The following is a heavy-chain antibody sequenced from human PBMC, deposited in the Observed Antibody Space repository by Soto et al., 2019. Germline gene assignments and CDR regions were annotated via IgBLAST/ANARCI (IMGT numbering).Heavy chain of an antibody. CDR1: GYTLPELS. V-gene: IGHV1-24*01. CDR2: FDPEDGET. J-gene: IGHJ4*02. CDR3: ATGGPNRSSLSDPFDY. Sequence: GSVKVSCKVSGYTLPELSMHWVRQAPGKGLEWMGGFDPEDGETIYAQKFQGRVTMTEDKSTDTAYMELSSLRSEDTAVYYCATGGPNRSSLSDPFDYWGQGTLVTVSS. D-gene: IGHD6-13*01.